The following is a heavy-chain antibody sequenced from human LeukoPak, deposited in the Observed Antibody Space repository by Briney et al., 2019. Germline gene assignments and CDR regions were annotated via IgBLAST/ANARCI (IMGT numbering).Heavy chain of an antibody. J-gene: IGHJ4*02. CDR1: GFTVSSNY. Sequence: AGGSLRLSCAASGFTVSSNYMSWVRQAPGKGLEWVSVIYSGGSTYYADSVKGRFTISRDNSKNTLYLQMNSLRAEDTAVYYCARDSLYGDYGVGDYWGQGTLVTVSS. CDR3: ARDSLYGDYGVGDY. V-gene: IGHV3-66*01. D-gene: IGHD4-17*01. CDR2: IYSGGST.